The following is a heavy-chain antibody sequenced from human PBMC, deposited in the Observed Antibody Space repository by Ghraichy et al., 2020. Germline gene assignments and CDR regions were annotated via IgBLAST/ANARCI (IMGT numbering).Heavy chain of an antibody. D-gene: IGHD5-18*01. CDR1: GFIFNNYN. CDR2: ITSSSSYI. J-gene: IGHJ4*02. CDR3: ARSVVGYNYGYEYDY. V-gene: IGHV3-21*01. Sequence: GGSLRLSCAASGFIFNNYNMNWVRQAPGKGLEWVSSITSSSSYIYQADSVKGRFTISRDNAKNSVFLQMNSLRAEDTAVYYCARSVVGYNYGYEYDYWGQGTLVTVSS.